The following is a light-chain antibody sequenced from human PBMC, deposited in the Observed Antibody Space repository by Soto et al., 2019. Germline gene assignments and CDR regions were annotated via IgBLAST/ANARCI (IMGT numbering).Light chain of an antibody. V-gene: IGKV1-5*03. J-gene: IGKJ2*01. CDR3: QQYKSFYT. CDR1: QNINNW. Sequence: DIQMTQSPSTLAASVGDRVTITCRASQNINNWLSWYQQKPGKAPNLLIYPASTLQTGVPSRFSGSGSGTEFTLVISSLEPEDFATYYRQQYKSFYTFGQGTKLEIK. CDR2: PAS.